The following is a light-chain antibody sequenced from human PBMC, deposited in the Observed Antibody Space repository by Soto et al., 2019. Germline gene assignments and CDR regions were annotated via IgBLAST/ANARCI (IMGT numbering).Light chain of an antibody. CDR2: GAS. CDR3: QQYDNWPLT. J-gene: IGKJ4*01. Sequence: EVVTTQSPATLSVSPVEGATHSCRASQSINNNLAWYQRTPGQAPRLLIYGASTRATGIPDRFSGSGSGTEFTLTISSLQSEDFAAYFCQQYDNWPLTFGGGTKVDIK. V-gene: IGKV3-15*01. CDR1: QSINNN.